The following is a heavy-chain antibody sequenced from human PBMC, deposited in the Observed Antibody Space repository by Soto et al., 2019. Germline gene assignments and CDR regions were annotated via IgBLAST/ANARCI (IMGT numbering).Heavy chain of an antibody. Sequence: QVQLQQWGAGLLKPSETLSLTCAVYGGSFSGYYWSWIRQPPGKGLEWIGEINHSGSTNYNPSLKRRLTLSVDTSKIHFSLKLSSVTAADTAVYYCAGGHCNYSLYFQLWCQGTLVTASS. D-gene: IGHD1-7*01. V-gene: IGHV4-34*01. CDR3: AGGHCNYSLYFQL. CDR2: INHSGST. J-gene: IGHJ1*01. CDR1: GGSFSGYY.